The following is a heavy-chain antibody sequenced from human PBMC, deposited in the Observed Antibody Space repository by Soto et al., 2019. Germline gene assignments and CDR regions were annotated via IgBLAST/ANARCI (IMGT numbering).Heavy chain of an antibody. CDR3: ARLSGDHSAFFSYGMDA. CDR1: RFSFDTYW. D-gene: IGHD2-21*01. Sequence: LRFSCAASRFSFDTYWINSVRQAPGKAPEWLSGINSDGTISSYADSVKGRFTISRDNARNTLSLQMNSLRADDTAVYYCARLSGDHSAFFSYGMDAWGQGTTVTVSS. V-gene: IGHV3-74*01. CDR2: INSDGTIS. J-gene: IGHJ6*02.